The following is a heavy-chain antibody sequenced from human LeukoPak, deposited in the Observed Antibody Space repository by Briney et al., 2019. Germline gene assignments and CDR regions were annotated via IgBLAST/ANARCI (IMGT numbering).Heavy chain of an antibody. D-gene: IGHD6-13*01. CDR3: AKEDQQLAGNLDY. V-gene: IGHV3-53*01. CDR1: GFTVSNTY. Sequence: GGSLRLSCAASGFTVSNTYMSWVRQAPGKGLEWVSVIYSGGSPYYADSVKGRFTISRDNYKNTLYLQMNSLRAEDAAVYYCAKEDQQLAGNLDYWGQGTLVTVSS. J-gene: IGHJ4*02. CDR2: IYSGGSP.